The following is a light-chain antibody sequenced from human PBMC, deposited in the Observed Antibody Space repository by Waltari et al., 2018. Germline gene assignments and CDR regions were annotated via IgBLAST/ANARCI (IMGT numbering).Light chain of an antibody. J-gene: IGKJ1*01. V-gene: IGKV1-5*03. CDR3: QQYYTYPWT. CDR2: AAS. CDR1: QSISSW. Sequence: DIQMTQSPSTLSASVGHRVTITCRASQSISSWLAWYQQKPGKAPDLLIYAASTLHSGVPSRFSGGGSGTEFTLTISSLQPDDSATYYCQQYYTYPWTFGQGTKVEIK.